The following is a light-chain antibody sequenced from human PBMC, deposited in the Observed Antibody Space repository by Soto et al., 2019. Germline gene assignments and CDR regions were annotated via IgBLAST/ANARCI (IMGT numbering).Light chain of an antibody. CDR2: SAS. CDR1: QSITRY. Sequence: DIQVTQSPSSLSASVGDRVTITCRTSQSITRYLNWYQQKPGKAPKLLIYSASTLQSGVPSRFSGSGSGTVLTLTISSLQPEDFATYSCQQSYSTPPLSFGGGTKVEIK. V-gene: IGKV1-39*01. J-gene: IGKJ4*01. CDR3: QQSYSTPPLS.